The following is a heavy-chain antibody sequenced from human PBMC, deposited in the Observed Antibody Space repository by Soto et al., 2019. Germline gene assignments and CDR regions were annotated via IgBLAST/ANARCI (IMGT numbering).Heavy chain of an antibody. CDR1: GFTFISYA. CDR3: ARDGDYYDSSGYLRYYYYGMDV. J-gene: IGHJ6*02. CDR2: ISYDGSNK. V-gene: IGHV3-30-3*01. Sequence: QPGGSLRLSCAASGFTFISYAMHWVRQAPGKGLEWVAVISYDGSNKYYADSVKGRFTISRDNSKNTLYLQMNSLRAEDTAVYYCARDGDYYDSSGYLRYYYYGMDVWGQGTTVTVSS. D-gene: IGHD3-22*01.